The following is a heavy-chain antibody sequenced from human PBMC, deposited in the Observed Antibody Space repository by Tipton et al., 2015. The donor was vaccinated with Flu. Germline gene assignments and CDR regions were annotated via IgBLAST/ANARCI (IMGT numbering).Heavy chain of an antibody. CDR2: IHTSGTT. J-gene: IGHJ6*02. CDR1: GITLSTFA. D-gene: IGHD6-19*01. Sequence: LRLSCATSGITLSTFAMSWVRQAPGKGLEWIGRIHTSGTTYYKPSLKSRVTISVDTSKNHFSLKVTSVTAADTAIYFCARAEGSVWAGYYYGLDVWGQGTTVTVSS. V-gene: IGHV4-4*08. CDR3: ARAEGSVWAGYYYGLDV.